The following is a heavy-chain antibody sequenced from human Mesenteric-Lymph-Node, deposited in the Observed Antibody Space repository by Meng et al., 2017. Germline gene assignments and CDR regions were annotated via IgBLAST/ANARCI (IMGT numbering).Heavy chain of an antibody. V-gene: IGHV3-33*01. Sequence: GESLKISCAASGFTFSSYGMHWVRQAPGKGLEWVAVIWYDGSNKYYADSVKGRFTISRDNSKNTLYLQMNSLRAEDTAVYYCARDLPLGDYWGQGTLVTVSS. CDR1: GFTFSSYG. CDR3: ARDLPLGDY. D-gene: IGHD7-27*01. CDR2: IWYDGSNK. J-gene: IGHJ4*02.